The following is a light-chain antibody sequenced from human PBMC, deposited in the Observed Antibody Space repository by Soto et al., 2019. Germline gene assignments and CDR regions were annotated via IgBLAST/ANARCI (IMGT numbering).Light chain of an antibody. J-gene: IGKJ1*01. CDR3: QESTGWPQWK. CDR2: DAY. Sequence: DIVLTHSPATTSLSPWVRATLSCIPSQSVSLSLAWYQQKPGPAPSLLIYDAYKSASGFPARFSGSGSGTAFTLPISRLEPEDFAVYYCQESTGWPQWKFGNGNPVDLK. CDR1: QSVSLS. V-gene: IGKV3-11*01.